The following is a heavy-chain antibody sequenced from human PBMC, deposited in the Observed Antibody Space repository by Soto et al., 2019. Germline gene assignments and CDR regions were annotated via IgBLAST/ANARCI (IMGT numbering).Heavy chain of an antibody. Sequence: SETLSLTCTVSGGSVSSGSYYWSWIRQPPGKGLEWIGYIYYSGSTNYNPSLKSRVTISVDTSKNQFSLKLSSVTAADTAVYYCARDLVGYCSGGSCYYDDAFDIWGQGAMVTVSS. CDR3: ARDLVGYCSGGSCYYDDAFDI. V-gene: IGHV4-61*01. CDR1: GGSVSSGSYY. J-gene: IGHJ3*02. CDR2: IYYSGST. D-gene: IGHD2-15*01.